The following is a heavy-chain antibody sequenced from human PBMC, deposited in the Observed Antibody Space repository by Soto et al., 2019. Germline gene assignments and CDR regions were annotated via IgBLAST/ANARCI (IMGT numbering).Heavy chain of an antibody. V-gene: IGHV4-39*07. J-gene: IGHJ4*02. CDR1: GGSVSSSSYY. CDR2: IYHSGST. Sequence: SETLSLTCTVSGGSVSSSSYYWGWVRQPPGKGLEWIGSIYHSGSTYYNPSLKSRVTISVDKSKNQFSLKLISVTAADTAVYYCARRAARPVTYYFDYWGQGTLVTVSS. D-gene: IGHD6-6*01. CDR3: ARRAARPVTYYFDY.